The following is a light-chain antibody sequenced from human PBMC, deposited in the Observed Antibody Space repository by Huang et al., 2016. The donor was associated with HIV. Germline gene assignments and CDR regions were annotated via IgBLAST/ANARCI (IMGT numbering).Light chain of an antibody. V-gene: IGKV3-15*01. CDR2: GAS. CDR1: QTVIKN. CDR3: QQYNRWPPLT. Sequence: VMTQSPASLSVSPGERVTLSCRASQTVIKNLAWYQHRPGQPPRLLVYGASVRAAGVPDRVSGSGSGTDFTLTITSLQSEDFAIYYCQQYNRWPPLTFGRGTKVENK. J-gene: IGKJ4*01.